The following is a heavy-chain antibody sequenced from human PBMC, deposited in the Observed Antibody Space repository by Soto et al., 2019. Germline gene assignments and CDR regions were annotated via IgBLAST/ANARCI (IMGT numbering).Heavy chain of an antibody. CDR2: IYPDDSDT. CDR3: ARHESSYGYMAPDV. Sequence: AGESLKISCKGSGYSFTTYWIGWVRQMPGKGLEWMGMIYPDDSDTRYSPSFQGQVTISADKSTSTAYLQWSSLKASDTAMYYCARHESSYGYMAPDVWGQGTTVTVSS. J-gene: IGHJ6*02. V-gene: IGHV5-51*01. D-gene: IGHD5-18*01. CDR1: GYSFTTYW.